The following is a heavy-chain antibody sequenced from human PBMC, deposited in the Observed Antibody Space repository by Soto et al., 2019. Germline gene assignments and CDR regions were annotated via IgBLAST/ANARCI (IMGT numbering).Heavy chain of an antibody. V-gene: IGHV4-59*01. J-gene: IGHJ4*02. CDR2: IYYSGST. CDR1: GGSISSYY. CDR3: ARTDLPVTAGGDYFDY. Sequence: SETLSLTCTVSGGSISSYYWSWIRQPPGKGLEWIGYIYYSGSTNYNPSLKSRVTISVDTSKNQFSLKLSSVTAADTAVYYCARTDLPVTAGGDYFDYWGQGTLVTVS. D-gene: IGHD4-17*01.